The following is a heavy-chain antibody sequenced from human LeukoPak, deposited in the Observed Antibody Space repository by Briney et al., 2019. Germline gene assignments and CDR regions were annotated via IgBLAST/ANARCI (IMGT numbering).Heavy chain of an antibody. D-gene: IGHD2-15*01. J-gene: IGHJ1*01. CDR3: ARTGYCSGGSCSGYFQH. CDR1: GGSISSYY. CDR2: IYTSGST. V-gene: IGHV4-4*07. Sequence: SETLSLTCTVSGGSISSYYWSWVRQPAGKGLEWIGRIYTSGSTNYNPSLKSRVTMSVDTSKNQFSLKLSSVTAADTAVYYCARTGYCSGGSCSGYFQHWGQGTLVTVSS.